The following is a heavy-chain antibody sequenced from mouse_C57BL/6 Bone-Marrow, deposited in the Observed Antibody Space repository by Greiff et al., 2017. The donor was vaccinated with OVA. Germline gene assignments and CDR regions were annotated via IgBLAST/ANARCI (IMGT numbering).Heavy chain of an antibody. V-gene: IGHV5-6*01. CDR2: ISSGGSYT. Sequence: EVKVVESGGDLVKPGGSLKLSCAASGFTFSSYGMSWVRQTPDKRLEWVATISSGGSYTYYPDSVKGRFTISRDNAKKTLYLQMSSLKSEDTAMYYCARHYYGSSYYWGQGTTLTVSS. D-gene: IGHD1-1*01. CDR1: GFTFSSYG. J-gene: IGHJ2*01. CDR3: ARHYYGSSYY.